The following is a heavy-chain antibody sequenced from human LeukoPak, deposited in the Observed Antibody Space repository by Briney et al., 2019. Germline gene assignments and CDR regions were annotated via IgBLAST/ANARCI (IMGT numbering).Heavy chain of an antibody. CDR1: GFTFSSYE. Sequence: GGSLRLSCAASGFTFSSYEMNWVRQAPGKGLEWVSYISSSGSTIYYADSVKGRFTISRDNAKNSLYLQMNSLRAEDTAVYYCARDLGAATSNNYFDYWGQGTLVTVSS. D-gene: IGHD6-25*01. J-gene: IGHJ4*02. CDR2: ISSSGSTI. CDR3: ARDLGAATSNNYFDY. V-gene: IGHV3-48*03.